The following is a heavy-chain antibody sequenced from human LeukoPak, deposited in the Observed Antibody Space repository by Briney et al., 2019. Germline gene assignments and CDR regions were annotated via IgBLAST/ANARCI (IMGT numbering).Heavy chain of an antibody. CDR3: TAGYCSGGSCYWGAFDI. Sequence: ASVKVSCEASGYTFTSYYMHWVRQAPGQGLEWMGIINPSGGSTSYAQKFQGRVTMTRDMSTSTVYMELSSLRSEDTAVYYCTAGYCSGGSCYWGAFDIWGQGTMVTVSS. D-gene: IGHD2-15*01. J-gene: IGHJ3*02. V-gene: IGHV1-46*03. CDR1: GYTFTSYY. CDR2: INPSGGST.